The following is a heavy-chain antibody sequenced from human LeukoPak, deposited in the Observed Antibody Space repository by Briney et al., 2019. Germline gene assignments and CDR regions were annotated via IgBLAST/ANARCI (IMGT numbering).Heavy chain of an antibody. D-gene: IGHD3-22*01. CDR1: GGSISSGSYY. CDR2: IYYSGST. CDR3: ARHAHYYDSSWEFIDY. J-gene: IGHJ4*02. V-gene: IGHV4-39*01. Sequence: SETLSLTCTVSGGSISSGSYYWGWIRQPPGKGLEWIGSIYYSGSTYYNPSLKSRVTISVDTSKNQFSLKLSSVTAADTAVYYCARHAHYYDSSWEFIDYWGQGTLVTVSS.